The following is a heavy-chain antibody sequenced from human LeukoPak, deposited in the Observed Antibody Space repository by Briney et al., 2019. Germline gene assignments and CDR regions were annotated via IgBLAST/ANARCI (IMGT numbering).Heavy chain of an antibody. CDR2: INPRSGST. V-gene: IGHV1-46*01. CDR3: ARGLDYDILTGPGYGMDV. D-gene: IGHD3-9*01. Sequence: ASVKVSCKASGYTFTRYYILWVRQAPGQGLEWMGIINPRSGSTNYAQKLQGRVTMTRDTSTSTVYMDLSSLRSEDTAVYYCARGLDYDILTGPGYGMDVWGQGTTATVSS. J-gene: IGHJ6*02. CDR1: GYTFTRYY.